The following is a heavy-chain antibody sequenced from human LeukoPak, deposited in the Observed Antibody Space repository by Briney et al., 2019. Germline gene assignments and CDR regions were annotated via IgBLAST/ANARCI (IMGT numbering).Heavy chain of an antibody. CDR1: GVSINTCCYY. J-gene: IGHJ5*02. Sequence: SETLSLTCDVSGVSINTCCYYWTWIRQPPGKGLEWIGYIYYSGSTNYNPSLKSRVTISVDTSKNQFSLKLSSVTAADTAVYYCARDLAAAGTVAGFDPWGQGTLVTVSS. D-gene: IGHD6-13*01. CDR3: ARDLAAAGTVAGFDP. V-gene: IGHV4-61*01. CDR2: IYYSGST.